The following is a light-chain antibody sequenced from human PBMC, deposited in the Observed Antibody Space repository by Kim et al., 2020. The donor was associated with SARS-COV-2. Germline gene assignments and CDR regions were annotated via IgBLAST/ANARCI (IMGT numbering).Light chain of an antibody. CDR1: SSNIGNNY. CDR3: GTWDSSLSAGFYV. J-gene: IGLJ1*01. Sequence: QSVLTQPPSVSAAPGQKVTISCSGSSSNIGNNYVSWYQQLPGTAPKLLIYDNNKRPSGIPDRFSGSKSGTSSTLGITGLQTGDEADYYCGTWDSSLSAGFYVFGTGTQVTVL. CDR2: DNN. V-gene: IGLV1-51*01.